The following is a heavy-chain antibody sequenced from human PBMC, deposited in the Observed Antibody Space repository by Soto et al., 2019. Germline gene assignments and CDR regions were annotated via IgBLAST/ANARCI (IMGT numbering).Heavy chain of an antibody. CDR2: IRSKANSYAT. Sequence: KVSCAASGFTFSGSAMHWVRQASGKGLEWVGRIRSKANSYATAYAASVKGRFTISRDDSKNTAYLQMNSLKTEDTAVYYCTRMKGAGDWGQGTLVTAPQ. V-gene: IGHV3-73*01. CDR3: TRMKGAGD. J-gene: IGHJ4*02. CDR1: GFTFSGSA. D-gene: IGHD6-19*01.